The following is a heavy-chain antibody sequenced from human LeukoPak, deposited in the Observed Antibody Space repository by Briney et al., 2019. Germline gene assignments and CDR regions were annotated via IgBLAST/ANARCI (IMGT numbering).Heavy chain of an antibody. CDR3: ASPHRSSWSSPIEY. CDR2: IAYDGNNK. D-gene: IGHD6-13*01. CDR1: GFTCSSYA. V-gene: IGHV3-30-3*01. J-gene: IGHJ4*02. Sequence: GGSLRLSCAASGFTCSSYAMHWVRQAPGKGLEWVAVIAYDGNNKFYADSVKGRFTISRDNSKNTLYLQMNSLRGEDTAVYYCASPHRSSWSSPIEYWGEGTLVTVSS.